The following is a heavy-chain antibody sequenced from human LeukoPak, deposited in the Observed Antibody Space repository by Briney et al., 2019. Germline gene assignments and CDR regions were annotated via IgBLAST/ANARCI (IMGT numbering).Heavy chain of an antibody. CDR2: IYHSGST. CDR1: GYSISSGYY. D-gene: IGHD3-9*01. CDR3: AGGILTGEDAFDI. Sequence: PSETLSLTCTVSGYSISSGYYWGWIRQPPGKGLEWIGSIYHSGSTYYNPSLKSRVTISVDTSKNQFSLKLSSVTAADTAVYYCAGGILTGEDAFDIWGQGTMVTVSS. V-gene: IGHV4-38-2*02. J-gene: IGHJ3*02.